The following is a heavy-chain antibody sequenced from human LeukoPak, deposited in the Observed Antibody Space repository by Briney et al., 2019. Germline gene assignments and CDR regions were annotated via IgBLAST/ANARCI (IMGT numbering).Heavy chain of an antibody. V-gene: IGHV1-8*03. Sequence: GASVKVSCKASRYTFTSYDINWVRQATGQGLEWMGWMNPNSGNTGYAQKFQGRVTITRNTSISTAYMELSSLRSEDTAVYYCAREGVFGDWYFDYWGQGTLVTVSS. CDR2: MNPNSGNT. CDR3: AREGVFGDWYFDY. J-gene: IGHJ4*02. CDR1: RYTFTSYD. D-gene: IGHD3-10*01.